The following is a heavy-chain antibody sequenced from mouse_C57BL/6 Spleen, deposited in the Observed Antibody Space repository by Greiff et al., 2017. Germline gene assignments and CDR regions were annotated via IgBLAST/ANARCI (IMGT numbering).Heavy chain of an antibody. V-gene: IGHV1-62-2*01. D-gene: IGHD3-2*02. CDR1: GYTFPEYT. Sequence: VQLQQSGAELVKPGASVKLSCKASGYTFPEYTIHWVKQRSGQGLEWIGWFYPGGGSIMYNEKFKGKATLTADKPSSTVYMELSRLTAEDSAVYCCARHGEAAQAGCAYWGQGTLVTVSA. CDR3: ARHGEAAQAGCAY. CDR2: FYPGGGSI. J-gene: IGHJ3*01.